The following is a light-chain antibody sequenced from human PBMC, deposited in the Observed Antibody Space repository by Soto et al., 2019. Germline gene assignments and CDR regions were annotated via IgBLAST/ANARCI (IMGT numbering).Light chain of an antibody. CDR1: QSVSSY. J-gene: IGKJ2*01. Sequence: EIVLKQSPATLSLSLGERDTLSCRASQSVSSYLAWYQQRPGQAPRLLIYDASIRATGITARFSVSGSGTEFALTISSFEPADFAVYYCQQRRNWPPYTFGQGTKLETK. CDR2: DAS. V-gene: IGKV3-11*01. CDR3: QQRRNWPPYT.